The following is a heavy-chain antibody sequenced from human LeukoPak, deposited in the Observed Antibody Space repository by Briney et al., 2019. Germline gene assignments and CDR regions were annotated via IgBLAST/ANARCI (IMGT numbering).Heavy chain of an antibody. D-gene: IGHD6-19*01. J-gene: IGHJ4*02. CDR1: GFTFSSYS. V-gene: IGHV3-30*18. Sequence: SVRLPCAASGFTFSSYSMHWVRQAPGKGLEGVAGTTYDGAREDYADSVKGRFTASRDMSKNTLYLQMSSLRADDTALYSCAKDRHNNGWQGPFDYWGQGTLVTVSS. CDR2: TTYDGARE. CDR3: AKDRHNNGWQGPFDY.